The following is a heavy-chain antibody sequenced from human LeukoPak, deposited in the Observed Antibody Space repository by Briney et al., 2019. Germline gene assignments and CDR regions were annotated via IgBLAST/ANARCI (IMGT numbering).Heavy chain of an antibody. CDR2: ISSSSTI. D-gene: IGHD1-26*01. J-gene: IGHJ3*02. Sequence: PGGSLRLSCAASGFTFSDYYMSWIRQAPGKGLEWVSYISSSSTIYYADSVKGRFTISRDNAKNSLYLQMNSLRAEDTAVYYCARGGSYYSDAFDIWGQGTKVTVS. CDR1: GFTFSDYY. V-gene: IGHV3-11*04. CDR3: ARGGSYYSDAFDI.